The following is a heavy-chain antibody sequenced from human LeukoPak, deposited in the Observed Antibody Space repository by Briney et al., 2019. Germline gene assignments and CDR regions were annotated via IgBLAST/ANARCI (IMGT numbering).Heavy chain of an antibody. V-gene: IGHV1-69*04. CDR1: GYTFTSYG. CDR2: IIPILGIA. CDR3: ARDLGGKAPYYFDY. J-gene: IGHJ4*02. Sequence: ASVKVSCKASGYTFTSYGISWVRQAPGQGLEWMGRIIPILGIANYAQKFQGRVTITADKSTSTAYMELSSLRSEDTAVYYCARDLGGKAPYYFDYWGQGTLVTVSS. D-gene: IGHD4-23*01.